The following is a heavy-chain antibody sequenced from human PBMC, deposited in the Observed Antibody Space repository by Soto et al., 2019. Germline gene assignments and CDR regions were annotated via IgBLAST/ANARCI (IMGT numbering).Heavy chain of an antibody. CDR1: GGTFSSYA. V-gene: IGHV1-69*01. D-gene: IGHD3-22*01. CDR2: IIPIFGTA. J-gene: IGHJ4*02. Sequence: ASVKVSCTASGGTFSSYAISWVRQAPGQGLEWMGGIIPIFGTANYAQKFQGRVTITADESTSTAYMELSSLRSEDTAVYYCASNLNYYDSSGYFGYWGQGTLVTVSS. CDR3: ASNLNYYDSSGYFGY.